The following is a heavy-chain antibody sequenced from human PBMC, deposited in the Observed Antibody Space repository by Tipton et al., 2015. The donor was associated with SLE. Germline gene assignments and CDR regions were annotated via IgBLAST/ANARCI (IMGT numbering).Heavy chain of an antibody. CDR2: INHSGST. D-gene: IGHD1-26*01. CDR1: GGSFSGYY. V-gene: IGHV4-34*01. CDR3: ARDPIGVGWFDP. Sequence: TLSLTCAVYGGSFSGYYWSWIRQPPGKGLEWIGEINHSGSTNYNPSLKSRVTISVDTSKNQFSLKLSSVTAADTAVYYCARDPIGVGWFDPWGQGTLVTVSS. J-gene: IGHJ5*02.